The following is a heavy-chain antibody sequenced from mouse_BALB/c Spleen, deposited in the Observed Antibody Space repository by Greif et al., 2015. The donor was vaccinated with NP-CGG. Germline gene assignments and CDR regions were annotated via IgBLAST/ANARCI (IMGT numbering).Heavy chain of an antibody. CDR1: GFTFSDYY. Sequence: EVKLMESGGGLVKPGGSLKLSCAASGFTFSDYYMYWVRQTPEKRLEWVATISDGGSYTYYPDSVKGRFTISRDNAKNNLYLQMSSLKSEDTAMYYCARGSYFDYWGQGTTLTVSS. CDR2: ISDGGSYT. J-gene: IGHJ2*01. V-gene: IGHV5-4*02. CDR3: ARGSYFDY.